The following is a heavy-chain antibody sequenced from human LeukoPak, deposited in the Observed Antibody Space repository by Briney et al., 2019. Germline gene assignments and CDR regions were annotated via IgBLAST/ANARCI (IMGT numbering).Heavy chain of an antibody. CDR3: ARDLGRRPGMDV. Sequence: PGGSLRLSCAASGFTFSSYAMSWVRQAPGKGLEWVSVIYSGGSTYYADSVKGRFTISRDNSKNTLYLQMNSLRAEDTAVYYCARDLGRRPGMDVWGQGTTVTVSS. CDR1: GFTFSSYA. V-gene: IGHV3-53*01. CDR2: IYSGGST. D-gene: IGHD3-16*01. J-gene: IGHJ6*02.